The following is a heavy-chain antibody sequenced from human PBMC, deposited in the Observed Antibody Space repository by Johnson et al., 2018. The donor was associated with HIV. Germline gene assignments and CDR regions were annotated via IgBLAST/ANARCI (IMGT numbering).Heavy chain of an antibody. D-gene: IGHD6-6*01. Sequence: QVQLVESGGGVVQPGRSLRLSCAASGFTFSSYAVHWVRQAPGKGLEWVAVISYDGSNKYYADSVTGRFTISRDNSKNTLHLQMNSLRAEDTAVYYCARVYSSSSAHAFDIWGQGTMVTVSS. CDR2: ISYDGSNK. CDR3: ARVYSSSSAHAFDI. V-gene: IGHV3-30-3*01. J-gene: IGHJ3*02. CDR1: GFTFSSYA.